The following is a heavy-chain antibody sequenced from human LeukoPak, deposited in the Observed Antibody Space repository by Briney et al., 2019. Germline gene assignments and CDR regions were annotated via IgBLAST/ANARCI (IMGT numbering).Heavy chain of an antibody. Sequence: GGSLRLSCTTSGFTFGDYALSWVRQAPGKGLEWVGFITSKAYGGTTEYAASVKGRFTISRDDSKTIAYLQMDSLKTEDTAVYYCTRDLADIVVVPAAIRTETKGYYYMDVWGKGTTVTVSS. CDR2: ITSKAYGGTT. V-gene: IGHV3-49*04. CDR1: GFTFGDYA. CDR3: TRDLADIVVVPAAIRTETKGYYYMDV. J-gene: IGHJ6*03. D-gene: IGHD2-2*01.